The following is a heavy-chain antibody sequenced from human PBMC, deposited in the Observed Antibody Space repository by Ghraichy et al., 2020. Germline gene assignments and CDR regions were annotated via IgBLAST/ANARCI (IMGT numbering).Heavy chain of an antibody. Sequence: GGSLRLSCAASGFTFSSYAMHWVRQAPGKGLEWVAVISYDGSNKYYADSVKGRFTISRDNSKNTLYLQMNSLRAEDTAVYYWARDLAAAGSLDYWGQGTLVTVSS. CDR1: GFTFSSYA. CDR3: ARDLAAAGSLDY. J-gene: IGHJ4*02. V-gene: IGHV3-30-3*01. D-gene: IGHD6-13*01. CDR2: ISYDGSNK.